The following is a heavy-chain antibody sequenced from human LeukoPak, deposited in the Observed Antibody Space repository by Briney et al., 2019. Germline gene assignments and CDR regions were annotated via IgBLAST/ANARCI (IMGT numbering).Heavy chain of an antibody. CDR1: GYSFTNYW. Sequence: GESLKISCKGSGYSFTNYWIGWVRQMPGKGPEWMGIVYPGDSDTRYSPSFQGQVTISADKSTTTAYLQWSSLKASDTAIYYCARAGGDYGSGSFPFFDYWGQGTLVTVSS. V-gene: IGHV5-51*01. CDR3: ARAGGDYGSGSFPFFDY. CDR2: VYPGDSDT. D-gene: IGHD3-10*01. J-gene: IGHJ4*02.